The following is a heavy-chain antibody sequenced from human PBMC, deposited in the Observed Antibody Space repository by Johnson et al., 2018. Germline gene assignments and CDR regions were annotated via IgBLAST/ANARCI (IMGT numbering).Heavy chain of an antibody. CDR2: ISYAGSNK. V-gene: IGHV3-30*03. Sequence: QVQLVEAGGGLVKPRGSLRLSCAASGFTFSSYGMHWVRQAPGTGLEGVAVISYAGSNKYYADSVKGRFTITRYNAKNSLYMQMNSLRDEDTAVYYCARDGAYCGGDCYSPEYFQHWGQGTLVTVSS. D-gene: IGHD2-21*02. CDR1: GFTFSSYG. CDR3: ARDGAYCGGDCYSPEYFQH. J-gene: IGHJ1*01.